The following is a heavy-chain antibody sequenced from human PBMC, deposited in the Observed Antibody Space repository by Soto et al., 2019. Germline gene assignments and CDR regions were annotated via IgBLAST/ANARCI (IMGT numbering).Heavy chain of an antibody. Sequence: EVQLVEYGGGLVQPGGSLRLSCAPSGFAFSSYWIGWVRQAPGKGLEWVANIKQDGNEKYYVDSVKGRFTISRDNAKNSLYLQMNSLRAEDTAVYYCARAYCSGGGCYPGIYWGQGTLVTVSS. CDR2: IKQDGNEK. CDR1: GFAFSSYW. CDR3: ARAYCSGGGCYPGIY. D-gene: IGHD2-15*01. J-gene: IGHJ4*02. V-gene: IGHV3-7*01.